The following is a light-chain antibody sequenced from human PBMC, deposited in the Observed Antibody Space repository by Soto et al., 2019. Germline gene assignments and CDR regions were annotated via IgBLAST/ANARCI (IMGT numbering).Light chain of an antibody. J-gene: IGLJ1*01. Sequence: QAVVTQPPSASGTPGQTVTICCYGSTSNIGTNTVNWFQHLPGMAPKLLIYTNDQRPSGVPDRFSGSRSGTSASLAISGLQSEDEADYYCATWDDSVYVFGTGTKLTVL. CDR1: TSNIGTNT. V-gene: IGLV1-44*01. CDR2: TND. CDR3: ATWDDSVYV.